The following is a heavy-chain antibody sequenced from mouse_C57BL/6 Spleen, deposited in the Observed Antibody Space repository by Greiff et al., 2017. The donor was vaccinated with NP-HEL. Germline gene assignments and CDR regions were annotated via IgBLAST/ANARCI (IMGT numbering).Heavy chain of an antibody. CDR1: GYTFTSYW. V-gene: IGHV1-50*01. J-gene: IGHJ4*01. D-gene: IGHD1-1*01. CDR2: IDPSDSYT. Sequence: QVQLQQPGAELVKPGASVKLSCKASGYTFTSYWMQWVKQRPGQGLEWIGEIDPSDSYTNYNQKFKGKATLTVDTSSSTAYMQLSSLTSEDSAVYYCARRLRSAMDYWGQGTSVTVSS. CDR3: ARRLRSAMDY.